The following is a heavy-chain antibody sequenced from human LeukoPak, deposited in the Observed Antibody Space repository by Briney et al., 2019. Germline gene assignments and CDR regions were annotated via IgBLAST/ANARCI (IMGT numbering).Heavy chain of an antibody. Sequence: GGSLRLSCAASGFTFSSYAMSWVRQAPGKGLEWVSVIYSGGSTYYADSVKGRFTISRDNSKNTLYLQMNSLRAEDTAVYYCARVSNTAYFDYWGQGTLVTVSS. CDR3: ARVSNTAYFDY. J-gene: IGHJ4*02. CDR2: IYSGGST. D-gene: IGHD5-18*01. CDR1: GFTFSSYA. V-gene: IGHV3-53*01.